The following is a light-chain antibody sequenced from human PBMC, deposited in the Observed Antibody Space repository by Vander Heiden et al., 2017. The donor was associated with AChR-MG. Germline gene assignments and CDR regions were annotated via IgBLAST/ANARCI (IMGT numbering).Light chain of an antibody. CDR2: DVS. CDR3: CSYTSSTTLYV. V-gene: IGLV2-14*01. CDR1: SSDIGGYNY. J-gene: IGLJ1*01. Sequence: QSALTQPASVSGSPGQSITISCTGTSSDIGGYNYVPWYQQYPGKAPKLMMYDVSNRPSGISNRFSGSKSGNTASLTIFGLQAEDEADYYCCSYTSSTTLYVFGTGTKVTVL.